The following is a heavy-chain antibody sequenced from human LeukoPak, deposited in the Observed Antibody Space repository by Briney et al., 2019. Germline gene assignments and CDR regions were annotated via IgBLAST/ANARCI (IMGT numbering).Heavy chain of an antibody. CDR3: ATLAAAAYFDY. CDR2: IIPIFGTA. CDR1: GGTFSSYA. V-gene: IGHV1-69*06. Sequence: SVKVSCKASGGTFSSYAISWVRQAPGQGLEWMGGIIPIFGTANYAQKFQGRVTMTEDTSTDTAYMELSSLRSEDTAVYYCATLAAAAYFDYWGQGTLVTVSS. D-gene: IGHD6-13*01. J-gene: IGHJ4*02.